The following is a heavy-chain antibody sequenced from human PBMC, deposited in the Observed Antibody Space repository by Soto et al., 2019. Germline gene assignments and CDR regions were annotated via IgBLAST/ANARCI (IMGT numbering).Heavy chain of an antibody. CDR1: GGSISSYY. Sequence: QVQLQESGPGLVKPSETLSLTCTVSGGSISSYYWSWIRHPPGKGLEWIGYFYYRGSTNYKSSLKSRANISGDTAKNQVSLKLTSVPAADTAVYYCARLGGAARPLRAFDIWGQGTMVTVSS. CDR3: ARLGGAARPLRAFDI. D-gene: IGHD6-6*01. V-gene: IGHV4-59*01. J-gene: IGHJ3*02. CDR2: FYYRGST.